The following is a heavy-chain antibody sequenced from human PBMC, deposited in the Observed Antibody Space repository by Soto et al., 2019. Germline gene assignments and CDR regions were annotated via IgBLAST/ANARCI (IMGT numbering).Heavy chain of an antibody. V-gene: IGHV3-23*01. D-gene: IGHD3-16*01. Sequence: RVSLSLSCAASGLTFRSYAMSWVRQAPGQGLEWVSAISGSGGSTYYADSVKGRFTISRDNSKNTLYLQMNSLGAEDTAVYYCAKDRGTGVWGFGPCLDYGRHGPLVTLSS. CDR3: AKDRGTGVWGFGPCLDY. CDR2: ISGSGGST. CDR1: GLTFRSYA. J-gene: IGHJ4*01.